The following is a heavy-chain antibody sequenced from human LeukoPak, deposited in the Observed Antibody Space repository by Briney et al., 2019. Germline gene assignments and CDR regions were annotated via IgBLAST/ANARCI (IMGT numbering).Heavy chain of an antibody. J-gene: IGHJ6*02. CDR2: ITSTSDTI. Sequence: GGSLRLSCVTSGFPFSTYSMNWVRQAPGKGLEWLSYITSTSDTIYYADSVKGRFTITRDNAKNTLYLQMNSLRAEDTAVYYCARFLGGYGMDVWGQGTTVTVSS. V-gene: IGHV3-48*04. D-gene: IGHD3-16*01. CDR1: GFPFSTYS. CDR3: ARFLGGYGMDV.